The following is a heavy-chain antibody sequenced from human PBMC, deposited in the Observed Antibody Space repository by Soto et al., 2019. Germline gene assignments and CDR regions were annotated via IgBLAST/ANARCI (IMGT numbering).Heavy chain of an antibody. J-gene: IGHJ5*02. CDR3: ARDRGIPSRELRSYWFDP. Sequence: VRSRTLSCAASGVTFSRYSMNWFRQAPGKGLEWVSYISSSSSTIYYADSVKGRFTISRDNAKNSLYLQMNSLRAEDTAVYYCARDRGIPSRELRSYWFDPWGQGTLVTVSS. CDR1: GVTFSRYS. CDR2: ISSSSSTI. V-gene: IGHV3-48*01. D-gene: IGHD1-7*01.